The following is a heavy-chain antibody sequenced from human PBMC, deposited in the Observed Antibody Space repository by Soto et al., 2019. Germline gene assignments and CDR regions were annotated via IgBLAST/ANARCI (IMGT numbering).Heavy chain of an antibody. D-gene: IGHD2-2*03. CDR3: AMLNGYCVSTKCRGYYGMDV. CDR1: GGSVSSTDYS. Sequence: QLQLQESGPGLVKPSETLSLTCTVSGGSVSSTDYSWGWVRQSPGKGLEWIGTVYSHDNTHYNPSLLSRVTISVDTSKNEFSLRLNSVTAADTAVYYCAMLNGYCVSTKCRGYYGMDVWGQGTTVTVSS. CDR2: VYSHDNT. J-gene: IGHJ6*02. V-gene: IGHV4-39*01.